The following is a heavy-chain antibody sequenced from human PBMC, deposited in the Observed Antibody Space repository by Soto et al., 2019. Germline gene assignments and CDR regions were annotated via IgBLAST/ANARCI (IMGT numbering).Heavy chain of an antibody. Sequence: GGSLRLSCTASGFTFSTYSMNWVRQAPGKGLEWVANIKQDGSEKYYVDSVKGRFTISRDNAKNSLYLQMNSLRAEDTAVYYCARVERGITIFGVVIPPFDYWGQGTLVTVSS. CDR3: ARVERGITIFGVVIPPFDY. CDR1: GFTFSTYS. D-gene: IGHD3-3*01. V-gene: IGHV3-7*03. J-gene: IGHJ4*02. CDR2: IKQDGSEK.